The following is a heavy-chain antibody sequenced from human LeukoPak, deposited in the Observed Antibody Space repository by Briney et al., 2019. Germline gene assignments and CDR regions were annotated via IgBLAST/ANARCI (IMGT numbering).Heavy chain of an antibody. CDR2: ISSSSSYI. J-gene: IGHJ6*02. V-gene: IGHV3-21*01. D-gene: IGHD2-2*02. Sequence: PGGSLRLSCAASGFTFSSYSMNWVRQAPGKGLEWVSSISSSSSYIYYADSVEGRFTISRDNAKNSLYLQMNSLRAEDTAVYYCARGYCSSTSCYMRFRYYYYGMDVWGQGTTVTVSS. CDR3: ARGYCSSTSCYMRFRYYYYGMDV. CDR1: GFTFSSYS.